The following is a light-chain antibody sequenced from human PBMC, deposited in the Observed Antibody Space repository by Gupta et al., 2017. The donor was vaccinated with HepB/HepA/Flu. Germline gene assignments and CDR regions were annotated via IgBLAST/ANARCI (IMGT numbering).Light chain of an antibody. CDR2: DTF. V-gene: IGKV3-11*01. Sequence: EIVLTQSPATLSLSPGERATLSCRASQSVSSYLAWYQQKPGQPPRLLIYDTFNRATGIPARFSGSGSGTDFTLTISSLEPEDFAVYYCQQRSNWPRTFGPGTKVDIK. CDR1: QSVSSY. CDR3: QQRSNWPRT. J-gene: IGKJ3*01.